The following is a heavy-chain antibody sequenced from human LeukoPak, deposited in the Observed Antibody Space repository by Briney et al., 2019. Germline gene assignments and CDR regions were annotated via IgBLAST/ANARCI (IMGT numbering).Heavy chain of an antibody. CDR2: IYTSGST. CDR1: GGSISSYY. J-gene: IGHJ4*02. V-gene: IGHV4-4*07. D-gene: IGHD3-22*01. CDR3: ARDWTYYDSSGYYRGLYYFDY. Sequence: PSETLSLTCTVSGGSISSYYWSWIRQPAGKGLEWIGRIYTSGSTNYNPSLKSRVTISVDKSKNLFSLKLSSVTAADTAVYYCARDWTYYDSSGYYRGLYYFDYWGQGTLVTVSS.